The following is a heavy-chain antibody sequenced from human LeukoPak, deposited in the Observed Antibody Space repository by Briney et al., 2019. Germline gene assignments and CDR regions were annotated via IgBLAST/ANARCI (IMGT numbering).Heavy chain of an antibody. Sequence: GGSLRLSCAASGFTFSSYAMSWVRQAPGKGLEWVSAISGSGAGTYYADSAKGRFTVSRDNSKNTLYLQMTSLGAEDTAVYYCAKKRTYYDSWSGFAMDYWGQGALVTVSS. D-gene: IGHD3-3*01. CDR3: AKKRTYYDSWSGFAMDY. CDR2: ISGSGAGT. CDR1: GFTFSSYA. V-gene: IGHV3-23*01. J-gene: IGHJ4*02.